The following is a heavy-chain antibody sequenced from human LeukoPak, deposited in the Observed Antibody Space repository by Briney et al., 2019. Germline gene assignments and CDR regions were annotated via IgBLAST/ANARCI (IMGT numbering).Heavy chain of an antibody. V-gene: IGHV1-2*02. D-gene: IGHD3-22*01. J-gene: IGHJ4*02. CDR3: ARGYYDSSGYYSDIDY. CDR1: GYTFTSYD. CDR2: INPNSGGT. Sequence: ASVKVSCKASGYTFTSYDINWVRQAPGQGLEWMGWINPNSGGTNYAQKFQGRVTMTRDTSISTAYMELSRLRSDDTAVYYCARGYYDSSGYYSDIDYWGQGTLVTVSS.